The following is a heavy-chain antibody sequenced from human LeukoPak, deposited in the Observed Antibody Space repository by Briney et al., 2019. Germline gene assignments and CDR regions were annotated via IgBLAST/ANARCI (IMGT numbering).Heavy chain of an antibody. J-gene: IGHJ4*02. V-gene: IGHV1-2*02. CDR1: GYTFTGYY. Sequence: ASVKVSCKASGYTFTGYYMHWVRQAPGRGLEWMGWINPNSGGTNYAQKFQGRVTMTRDTSISTAYMELSRLRSDDTAVYYCASISLYGDYAWLFDYWGQGTLVTVSS. CDR2: INPNSGGT. D-gene: IGHD4-17*01. CDR3: ASISLYGDYAWLFDY.